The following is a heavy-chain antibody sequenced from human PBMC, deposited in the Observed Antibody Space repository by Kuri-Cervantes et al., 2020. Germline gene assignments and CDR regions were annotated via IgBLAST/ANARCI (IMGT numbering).Heavy chain of an antibody. D-gene: IGHD6-13*01. Sequence: GGSLRLSCAASGFTFSSYAMSWVRQAPGKGLEWVSAISGSGGSTYYADSVKGRYTISRDNSNNTLSLQMDSLRAEDTAVYFCAKAISSTSWYKFDYWGQGTLVTVSS. CDR3: AKAISSTSWYKFDY. CDR2: ISGSGGST. V-gene: IGHV3-23*01. J-gene: IGHJ4*02. CDR1: GFTFSSYA.